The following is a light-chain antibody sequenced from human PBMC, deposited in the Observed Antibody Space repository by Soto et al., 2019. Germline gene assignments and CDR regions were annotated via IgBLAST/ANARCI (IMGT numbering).Light chain of an antibody. CDR2: EVT. V-gene: IGLV2-8*01. CDR3: SSYGGSNNRYV. CDR1: SSDVGGYNF. J-gene: IGLJ1*01. Sequence: QSALTQPPSASGSPGQSVTTSCTGTSSDVGGYNFVSWYQQHPGKVPKLIIYEVTKRPSGVPDRFSGSKSGNTASLTVSGLQAEDEADYYCSSYGGSNNRYVFGTGTKVTVL.